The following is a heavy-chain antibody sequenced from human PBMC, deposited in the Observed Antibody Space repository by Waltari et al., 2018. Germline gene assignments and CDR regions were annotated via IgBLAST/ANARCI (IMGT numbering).Heavy chain of an antibody. CDR1: GYTFTSYV. V-gene: IGHV1-18*01. J-gene: IGHJ4*02. D-gene: IGHD6-19*01. CDR3: ARDRESESKVAGTLDY. Sequence: QVQLVQSGAEVKKPGASVKVSCKASGYTFTSYVISWVRQAPGQGLEWMGWISAYNGNTNYAQKLQGRVTMTTDTSTSTAYMELRSLRSDDTAVYYCARDRESESKVAGTLDYWGQGTLVTVSS. CDR2: ISAYNGNT.